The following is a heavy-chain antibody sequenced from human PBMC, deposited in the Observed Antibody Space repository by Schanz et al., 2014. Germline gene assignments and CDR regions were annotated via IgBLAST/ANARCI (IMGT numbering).Heavy chain of an antibody. CDR1: GYIFGSHG. CDR2: INAHTGNT. V-gene: IGHV1-18*01. J-gene: IGHJ3*02. D-gene: IGHD3-16*02. Sequence: VQLVESGAEVKKPGASVKASCKASGYIFGSHGMTWVRQAPGQGPELMGWINAHTGNTQYAQKFQGRVNMTRDTVTTTVHLELTRLRTDDTAIYYCARVHIATYRYTSPCAFDIWGRGTRVAVSS. CDR3: ARVHIATYRYTSPCAFDI.